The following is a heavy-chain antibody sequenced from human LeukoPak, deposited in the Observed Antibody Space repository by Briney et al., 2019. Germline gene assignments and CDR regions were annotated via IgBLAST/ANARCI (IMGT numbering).Heavy chain of an antibody. D-gene: IGHD4-11*01. J-gene: IGHJ6*03. CDR1: DDSITMYY. Sequence: SETPSLTCTVSDDSITMYYWTWIRQPPGKGLEWIGYVDHTGSTKFNPSLNGRVSISRDTSNNFFSLRLRSVPAADTAVYFCARGRVSSSTWYSTYSYFFYMDFWGKGTTVTVSS. CDR2: VDHTGST. V-gene: IGHV4-59*01. CDR3: ARGRVSSSTWYSTYSYFFYMDF.